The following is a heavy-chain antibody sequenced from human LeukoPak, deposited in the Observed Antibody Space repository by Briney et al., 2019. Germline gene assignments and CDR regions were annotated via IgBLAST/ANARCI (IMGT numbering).Heavy chain of an antibody. J-gene: IGHJ4*02. CDR2: IYYSGST. CDR1: GGSISSYY. Sequence: SETLSLTCTVSGGSISSYYWSWIRQPPGKGLEWIGYIYYSGSTIYNPSLKSRVTISVDTSKNQFSLKLSSVTAADTAVYYCARMATRCSSTSCYPQIDYWGQGTLVTVSS. CDR3: ARMATRCSSTSCYPQIDY. D-gene: IGHD2-2*01. V-gene: IGHV4-59*01.